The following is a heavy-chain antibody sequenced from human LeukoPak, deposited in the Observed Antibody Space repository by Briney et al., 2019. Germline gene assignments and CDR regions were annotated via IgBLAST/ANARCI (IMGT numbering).Heavy chain of an antibody. J-gene: IGHJ4*02. Sequence: GASVKVSCKASGYTFTSYDINWVRQATGQGLEWMGWMNPNSGNTGYAQKFQGRVTMTRNTSISTAYMELSSLRSEDTAVYYCARGKSGYDYPSFDYWGQGTLVTVSS. CDR3: ARGKSGYDYPSFDY. CDR1: GYTFTSYD. D-gene: IGHD5-12*01. CDR2: MNPNSGNT. V-gene: IGHV1-8*01.